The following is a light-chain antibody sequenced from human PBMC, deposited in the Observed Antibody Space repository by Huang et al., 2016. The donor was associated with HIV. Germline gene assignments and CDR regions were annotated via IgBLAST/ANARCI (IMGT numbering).Light chain of an antibody. CDR1: QSVSDN. V-gene: IGKV3-15*01. J-gene: IGKJ1*01. Sequence: EIVMTQSPATLSVSPGERATLSCRASQSVSDNLAWYQQKPGQAPRLLSYTAATRATGIPDRFSGGGSGTEFRLNISSLQSEDSAVYYCQQYNNWPPWTFGQGTTVEIK. CDR3: QQYNNWPPWT. CDR2: TAA.